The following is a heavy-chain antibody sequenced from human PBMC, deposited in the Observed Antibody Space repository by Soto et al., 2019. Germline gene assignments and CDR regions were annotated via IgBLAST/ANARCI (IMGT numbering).Heavy chain of an antibody. Sequence: ASVKVSCKSSGYTFISYSITRVRQAPGQGLEWMGRISAYNGNTNYAQKLQGRVTMTTDTSTSTAYMELRSLRSDDTAVYYCARGAFCGGAPGCRDMDVWGQGTTVTVSS. D-gene: IGHD2-21*01. J-gene: IGHJ6*02. CDR2: ISAYNGNT. CDR3: ARGAFCGGAPGCRDMDV. CDR1: GYTFISYS. V-gene: IGHV1-18*01.